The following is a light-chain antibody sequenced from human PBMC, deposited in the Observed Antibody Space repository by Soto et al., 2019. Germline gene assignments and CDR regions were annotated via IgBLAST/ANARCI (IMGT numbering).Light chain of an antibody. CDR3: HQYDNWPPWT. J-gene: IGKJ1*01. Sequence: EIVMTQSPATLSVSPGERVTLSCRASQSVSNNLAWYQQKPGQAPRLLIYGASTRATGIPTRFSGSGSGTEFTLTISSLQSEDFAVYYCHQYDNWPPWTFCQGTKVEVK. CDR2: GAS. CDR1: QSVSNN. V-gene: IGKV3-15*01.